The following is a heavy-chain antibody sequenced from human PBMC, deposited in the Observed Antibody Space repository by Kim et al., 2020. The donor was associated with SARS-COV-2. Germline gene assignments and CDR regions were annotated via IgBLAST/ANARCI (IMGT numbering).Heavy chain of an antibody. CDR1: GFSFSTYS. CDR2: ISASGNTI. CDR3: ARGGTGRRVYYYGMDV. V-gene: IGHV3-48*04. Sequence: GGSLRLSCTASGFSFSTYSMNWVRQAPGKGLEWVSYISASGNTIFYGDSVKGRFTISRDNAKNSLFLQMNSLRAEDTAVYFCARGGTGRRVYYYGMDVWGQGTTVTVSS. J-gene: IGHJ6*02. D-gene: IGHD3-10*01.